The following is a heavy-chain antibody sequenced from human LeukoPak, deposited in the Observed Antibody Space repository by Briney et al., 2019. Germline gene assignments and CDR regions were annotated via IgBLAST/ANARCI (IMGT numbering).Heavy chain of an antibody. CDR1: GFTFSSYS. V-gene: IGHV3-21*04. D-gene: IGHD2-15*01. Sequence: GGSLRLSCAASGFTFSSYSMNWVRQAPGKGLEWVSSISSSSSYIYYADSVKGRFTISRDNRKNLLFLQMNSLRPDDSAVYYCVKDLGSAITSALALDVWGQGTTVTVSS. J-gene: IGHJ6*02. CDR2: ISSSSSYI. CDR3: VKDLGSAITSALALDV.